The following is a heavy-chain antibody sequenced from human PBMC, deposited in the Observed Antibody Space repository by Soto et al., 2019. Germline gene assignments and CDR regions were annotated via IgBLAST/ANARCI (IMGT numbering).Heavy chain of an antibody. D-gene: IGHD5-12*01. V-gene: IGHV1-2*02. CDR1: RYTFTDCY. CDR2: INSNSGVT. J-gene: IGHJ4*02. CDR3: ARAGLTTSELATIY. Sequence: ASVKVSCKASRYTFTDCYVHWVRQSPGQGLEWMGWINSNSGVTKFPQKFQGRVIMTRDTSISTVYMELSRLTSDDTAVYYCARAGLTTSELATIYRGQGTQVTVS.